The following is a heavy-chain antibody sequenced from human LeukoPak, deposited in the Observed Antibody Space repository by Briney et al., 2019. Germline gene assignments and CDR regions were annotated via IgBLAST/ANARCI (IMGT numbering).Heavy chain of an antibody. V-gene: IGHV4-39*01. J-gene: IGHJ4*02. Sequence: KPSETLSLTCTVSGGSISSSSYYWGWIRQPPGKGLEWIGTIYYSGTTYFGPSLNSRVTISVDTSENQFSLRLSSVTAADTAIYYCATTYCSGDTCYLDSWGQGTLVTVSS. CDR2: IYYSGTT. CDR3: ATTYCSGDTCYLDS. CDR1: GGSISSSSYY. D-gene: IGHD2-15*01.